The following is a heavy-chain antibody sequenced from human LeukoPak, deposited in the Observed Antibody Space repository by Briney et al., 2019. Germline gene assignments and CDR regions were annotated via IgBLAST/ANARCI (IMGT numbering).Heavy chain of an antibody. CDR2: IGGSIGST. D-gene: IGHD2-2*01. CDR1: GFTFSNYA. J-gene: IGHJ4*02. Sequence: GGSLRLSCAASGFTFSNYAMSWVRQGPGKGLEWVSAIGGSIGSTFYTDSVKGRFTISRDNSKNTLSLQMNSLRVEDTAVYYCVKDFVVVPGLVNYFDYWGQGTLVTVSS. CDR3: VKDFVVVPGLVNYFDY. V-gene: IGHV3-23*01.